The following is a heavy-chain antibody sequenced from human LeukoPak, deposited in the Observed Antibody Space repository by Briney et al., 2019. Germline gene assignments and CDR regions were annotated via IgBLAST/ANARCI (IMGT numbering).Heavy chain of an antibody. J-gene: IGHJ5*02. CDR2: IIPIFGTA. D-gene: IGHD5-18*01. V-gene: IGHV1-69*13. CDR1: GGTFSSYA. CDR3: AGKDTAMVYYNWFDP. Sequence: GASVKVSCKASGGTFSSYAISWVRQAPGQGLEWMGGIIPIFGTANYAQKFQGRVTITADESTSTAHMELSSLRSEDTAVYYCAGKDTAMVYYNWFDPWGQGTLVTVSS.